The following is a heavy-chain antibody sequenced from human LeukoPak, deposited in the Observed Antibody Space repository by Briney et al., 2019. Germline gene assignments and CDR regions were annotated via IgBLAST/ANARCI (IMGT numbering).Heavy chain of an antibody. J-gene: IGHJ6*03. D-gene: IGHD2-2*03. V-gene: IGHV4-4*09. Sequence: SETLSLTCTVSGGSISSYYWSWIRQPPGKGLEWIGNIYTSGSTNYNPSLKSRVTISVDTSKNQFSLKLSSVTAADTAVYYCARHGYDPGYCSSTSCYGRRNYYYMDVWGKGTTVTVSS. CDR2: IYTSGST. CDR1: GGSISSYY. CDR3: ARHGYDPGYCSSTSCYGRRNYYYMDV.